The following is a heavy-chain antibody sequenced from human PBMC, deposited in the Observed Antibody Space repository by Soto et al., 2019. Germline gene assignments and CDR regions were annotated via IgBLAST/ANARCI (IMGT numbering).Heavy chain of an antibody. D-gene: IGHD1-26*01. CDR1: GFTFSSYG. CDR2: ISYDGSNK. J-gene: IGHJ4*02. CDR3: AKGEWELPR. Sequence: QVQLVESGGGVVQPGRSLRLSCAASGFTFSSYGMHWVRQAPGKGLEWVAVISYDGSNKYYADSVKGRFTISRDNSKNTLYLQMNSLRAEDTALYYCAKGEWELPRWGQGTLVTVSS. V-gene: IGHV3-30*18.